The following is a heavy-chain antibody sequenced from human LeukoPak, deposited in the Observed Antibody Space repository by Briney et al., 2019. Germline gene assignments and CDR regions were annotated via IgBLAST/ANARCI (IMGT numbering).Heavy chain of an antibody. CDR3: ARGDFWSGYYG. D-gene: IGHD3-3*01. Sequence: PSETLSLTCAVYGGSFSGYYWSWIRQPPGKGLEWIGEINHSGSTNYNPSLKSRVTISVDTSKNQFPLKLSSVTAADTAVYYCARGDFWSGYYGWGQGTMVTVSS. V-gene: IGHV4-34*01. J-gene: IGHJ3*01. CDR2: INHSGST. CDR1: GGSFSGYY.